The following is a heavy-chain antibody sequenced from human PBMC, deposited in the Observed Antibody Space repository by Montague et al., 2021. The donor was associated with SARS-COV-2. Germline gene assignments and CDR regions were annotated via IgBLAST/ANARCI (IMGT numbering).Heavy chain of an antibody. CDR1: GGSISSSSYY. Sequence: SETRSLTCTVSGGSISSSSYYWGWIRQPPGKGLEWIGSIYYSGSTYYNPSLKSRVTISVDTSKNQFSLKLSSVTAADTAVYYCARVGRQQLVRLSGMDVWGQGTRGTGSS. CDR2: IYYSGST. J-gene: IGHJ6*02. CDR3: ARVGRQQLVRLSGMDV. V-gene: IGHV4-39*07. D-gene: IGHD6-13*01.